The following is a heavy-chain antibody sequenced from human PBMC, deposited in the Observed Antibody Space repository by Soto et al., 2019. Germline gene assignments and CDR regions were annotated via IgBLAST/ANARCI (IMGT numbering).Heavy chain of an antibody. V-gene: IGHV4-59*12. CDR3: ARPGIRFGNKMDV. J-gene: IGHJ6*02. CDR1: GGSISSYY. D-gene: IGHD3-10*01. Sequence: SETLSLTCTVSGGSISSYYWSWIRQPPGKGLEWIGYIYYSGSTYYNPSLKSRVTISVDTSKNQFSLKLSSVTAADTAVYYCARPGIRFGNKMDVWGQGTTVTVS. CDR2: IYYSGST.